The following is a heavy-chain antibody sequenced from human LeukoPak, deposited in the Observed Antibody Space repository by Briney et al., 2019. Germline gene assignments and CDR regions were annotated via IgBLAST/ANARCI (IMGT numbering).Heavy chain of an antibody. CDR1: GGTFSSYA. J-gene: IGHJ4*02. V-gene: IGHV1-69*13. D-gene: IGHD4-17*01. Sequence: SVKVSCKASGGTFSSYAISWVRQAPGQGLEWMGGIIPIFGTANYAQKFQGRVTITADESTSTAYMELSSLRSEDTAVYYCARAGTGDYPILYYFDYWGQGTLVTVSS. CDR2: IIPIFGTA. CDR3: ARAGTGDYPILYYFDY.